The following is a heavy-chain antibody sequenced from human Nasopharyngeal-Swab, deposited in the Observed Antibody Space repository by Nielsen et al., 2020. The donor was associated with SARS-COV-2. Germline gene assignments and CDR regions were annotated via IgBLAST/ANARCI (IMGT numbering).Heavy chain of an antibody. J-gene: IGHJ5*02. V-gene: IGHV3-9*01. CDR2: ISWNSGRI. CDR3: AKDLGIAVAGTGHDL. Sequence: GGSLRLSCAASGFSFDDYAMHWVRQAPGKGLEWVSGISWNSGRIGYADSVKGRFTISRDNAKSSLFLQMNSLRAEDTALYYCAKDLGIAVAGTGHDLWGQGTLVTVSS. CDR1: GFSFDDYA. D-gene: IGHD6-19*01.